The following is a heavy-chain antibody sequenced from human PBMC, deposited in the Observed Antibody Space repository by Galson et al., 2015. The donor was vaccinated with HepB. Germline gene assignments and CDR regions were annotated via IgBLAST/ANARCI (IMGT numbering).Heavy chain of an antibody. CDR1: GGSINNYY. CDR3: AKRGTTGTGGWFES. D-gene: IGHD1-1*01. V-gene: IGHV4-59*03. Sequence: ETLSLTCTVSGGSINNYYWSWIRQPPGKGLEWIGYIYYTGSTNYNPSLRSRVTISVDTSKNQFSLKLSSVTAADTAVYYCAKRGTTGTGGWFESWGQGALVTVSS. J-gene: IGHJ5*01. CDR2: IYYTGST.